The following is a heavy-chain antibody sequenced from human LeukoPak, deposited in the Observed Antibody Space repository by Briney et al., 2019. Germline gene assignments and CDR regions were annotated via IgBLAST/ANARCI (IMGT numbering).Heavy chain of an antibody. CDR2: INPSVGST. CDR3: ARGEYYDILTGQVDY. D-gene: IGHD3-9*01. V-gene: IGHV1-46*01. Sequence: ASVKVSCKASGYTFTFYYIYWVRQAPGQGLEWMGIINPSVGSTTYAQKFQGRVAMTSDMSTNTLYMELSSLRSEDTAVYFCARGEYYDILTGQVDYWGQGTLVTVSS. CDR1: GYTFTFYY. J-gene: IGHJ4*02.